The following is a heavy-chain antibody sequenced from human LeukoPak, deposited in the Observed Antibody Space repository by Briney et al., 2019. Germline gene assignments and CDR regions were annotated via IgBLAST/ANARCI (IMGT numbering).Heavy chain of an antibody. CDR2: IKQDGSEK. V-gene: IGHV3-7*01. J-gene: IGHJ4*02. D-gene: IGHD3-16*02. CDR1: GFTFSIYW. Sequence: GGSLRLSCAASGFTFSIYWMSWVRQAPGKGLEWVANIKQDGSEKYYVDSVKGRFTISRDNAKNSLYLQMNSLRAEDTAVYYCARETDDYDYVWGSYPTVRVNYFDYWGQGTLVTVSS. CDR3: ARETDDYDYVWGSYPTVRVNYFDY.